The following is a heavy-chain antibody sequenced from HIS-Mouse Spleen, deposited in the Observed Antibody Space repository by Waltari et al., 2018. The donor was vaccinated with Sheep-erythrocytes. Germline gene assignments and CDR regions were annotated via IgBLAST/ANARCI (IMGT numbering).Heavy chain of an antibody. D-gene: IGHD2-21*02. CDR1: GFTFSGSA. J-gene: IGHJ3*02. Sequence: EVQLVESGGGLVQPGGSLKLSCAASGFTFSGSAMNWVRKASGKGRGGVGRIGSEGNSYATAYAASVKCRFTISRVDSKNTAYLKMNSLKTEDTAVYYCTRFVVVTATTDAFDIWGQVTMVTVSS. CDR2: IGSEGNSYAT. V-gene: IGHV3-73*02. CDR3: TRFVVVTATTDAFDI.